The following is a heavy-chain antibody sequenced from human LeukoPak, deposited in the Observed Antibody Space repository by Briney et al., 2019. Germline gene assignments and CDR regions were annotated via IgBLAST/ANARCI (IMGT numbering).Heavy chain of an antibody. D-gene: IGHD1-26*01. CDR2: INHSGST. CDR1: GGSFSGYY. Sequence: PSETLSLTCAVYGGSFSGYYWSWIRQPPGKGPEWIGEINHSGSTNYNPSLKSRVTISVDTSKNQFSLKLSSVTAADTAVYYCARVGAMNYFDYWGQGTLVTVSS. J-gene: IGHJ4*02. CDR3: ARVGAMNYFDY. V-gene: IGHV4-34*01.